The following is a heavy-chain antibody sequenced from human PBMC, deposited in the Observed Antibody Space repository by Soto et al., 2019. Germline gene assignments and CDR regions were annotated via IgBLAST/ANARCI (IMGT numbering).Heavy chain of an antibody. CDR2: MNPNSGNT. V-gene: IGHV1-8*01. CDR3: ARRGRITIFGVVRRGWFDP. Sequence: ASAKVSCKASGYTFTSYDINCVRQATGQVLEWMGWMNPNSGNTGYAQKFQGRVTMTRNTSISTAYMELSSLRSEDTAVYYCARRGRITIFGVVRRGWFDPWGQGTLVTVSS. D-gene: IGHD3-3*01. J-gene: IGHJ5*02. CDR1: GYTFTSYD.